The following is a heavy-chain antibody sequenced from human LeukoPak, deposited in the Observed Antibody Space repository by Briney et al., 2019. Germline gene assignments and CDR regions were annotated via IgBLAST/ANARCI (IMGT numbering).Heavy chain of an antibody. CDR3: ARGVSGAYYYYYMDV. CDR2: INPNSGGT. D-gene: IGHD1-26*01. Sequence: ASVKVSCKASGYTFADYYMQWVRQAPGQGLEWMGWINPNSGGTNYAQKFQGRVTMTRDTSISTAYMELSSLRSDDSAVYYCARGVSGAYYYYYMDVWGKGTTVTISS. CDR1: GYTFADYY. V-gene: IGHV1-2*02. J-gene: IGHJ6*03.